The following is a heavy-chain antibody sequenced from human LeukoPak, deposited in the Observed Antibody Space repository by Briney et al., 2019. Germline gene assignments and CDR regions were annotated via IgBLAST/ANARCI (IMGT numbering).Heavy chain of an antibody. J-gene: IGHJ5*02. V-gene: IGHV3-30*02. CDR2: IRSDGSNK. D-gene: IGHD3-10*01. CDR1: GFSFSSYG. Sequence: GGSLRLSCAGSGFSFSSYGMHWVRQAPGKGLEWMAFIRSDGSNKYYADSVKGRFTISRDNSKNTLYLQMNSLRAEDTAVYYCARGAYGSGSYGDNWFDPWGQGTLVTVSS. CDR3: ARGAYGSGSYGDNWFDP.